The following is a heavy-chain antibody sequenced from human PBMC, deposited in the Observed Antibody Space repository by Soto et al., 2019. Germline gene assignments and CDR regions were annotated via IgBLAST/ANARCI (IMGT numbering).Heavy chain of an antibody. D-gene: IGHD6-13*01. CDR3: ARARIARVDEMGYYYYGMDV. V-gene: IGHV1-69*13. Sequence: GASVKVSCKASGGTFSSYAISWVRQAPGQGLEWMGGIIPIFGTANYAQKFQGRVTITADESTSTAYMELSSLRSEDTAVYYCARARIARVDEMGYYYYGMDVWGQGTTVTVSS. J-gene: IGHJ6*02. CDR2: IIPIFGTA. CDR1: GGTFSSYA.